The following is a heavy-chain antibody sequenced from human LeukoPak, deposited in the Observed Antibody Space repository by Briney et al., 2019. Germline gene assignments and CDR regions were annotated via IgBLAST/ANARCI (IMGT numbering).Heavy chain of an antibody. V-gene: IGHV3-30-3*01. Sequence: GGSLRLSCAASGFTFSNYDMHWVRQAPGKGLEWVAVISYDGNNKDFADSVKGRFTISRDNSKNTLYPQMNSLRAEDTAVYYCARGNNVLMVTGCFDYWGQGTLVTVSS. J-gene: IGHJ4*02. D-gene: IGHD2-21*02. CDR1: GFTFSNYD. CDR2: ISYDGNNK. CDR3: ARGNNVLMVTGCFDY.